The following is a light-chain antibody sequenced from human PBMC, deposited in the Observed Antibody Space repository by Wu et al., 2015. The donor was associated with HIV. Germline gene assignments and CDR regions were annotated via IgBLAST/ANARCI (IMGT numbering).Light chain of an antibody. Sequence: VLTQSPGTLSLSSGERATLSCRASQNITKYLAWYQQRLGQPPRLLIYDVLNRATGIPVRFSGSGSATDFHLTISSLAPEDSAVYYCQQRDAWPLTFGGGTRVE. CDR2: DVL. CDR1: QNITKY. V-gene: IGKV3-11*01. J-gene: IGKJ4*01. CDR3: QQRDAWPLT.